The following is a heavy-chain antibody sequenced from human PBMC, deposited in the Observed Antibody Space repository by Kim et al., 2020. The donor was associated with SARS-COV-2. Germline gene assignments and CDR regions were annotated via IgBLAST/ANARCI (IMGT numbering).Heavy chain of an antibody. CDR3: TSIFEY. Sequence: DGGSGYYAGSVKGRFTTSSDNAKSMVYLQMNSLRVDDTAIYYCTSIFEYWGQGALVTVSS. D-gene: IGHD3-3*02. J-gene: IGHJ4*02. V-gene: IGHV3-74*01. CDR2: DGGSG.